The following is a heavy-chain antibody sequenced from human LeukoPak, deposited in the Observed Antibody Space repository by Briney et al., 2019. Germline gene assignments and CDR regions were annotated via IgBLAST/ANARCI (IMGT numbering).Heavy chain of an antibody. CDR3: AKGGIGDY. Sequence: GGSLGLSCAASGFTFDDYAMHWVRQAPGKGLEWVSGISWNSGSIGYADSVKGRFTISRDNAKNSLYLQMNSLRAEDTALYYCAKGGIGDYWGQGTLVTVSS. V-gene: IGHV3-9*01. J-gene: IGHJ4*02. CDR2: ISWNSGSI. CDR1: GFTFDDYA. D-gene: IGHD6-13*01.